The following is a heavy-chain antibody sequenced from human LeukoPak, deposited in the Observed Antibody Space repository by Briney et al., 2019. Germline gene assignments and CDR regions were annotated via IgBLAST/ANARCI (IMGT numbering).Heavy chain of an antibody. CDR3: ARVSVYGYSGYDSDY. J-gene: IGHJ4*02. D-gene: IGHD5-12*01. V-gene: IGHV3-7*01. CDR2: IKQDGSEK. CDR1: GFTFSSYW. Sequence: GGFLRLSCAASGFTFSSYWMSWVRQAPGKGLEWVANIKQDGSEKYYVDSVKGRFTISRDNAKNSLYLQMNSLRAEDTAVYYCARVSVYGYSGYDSDYWGQGTLVTVSS.